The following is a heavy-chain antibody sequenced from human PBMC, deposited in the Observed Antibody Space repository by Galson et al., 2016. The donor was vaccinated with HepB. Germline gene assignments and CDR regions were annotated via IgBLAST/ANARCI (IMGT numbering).Heavy chain of an antibody. Sequence: SLRLSCAASGFTFSTYWMSWVRQAPGKGLEWVANIKQNGSEKYYVESVKGRFTISRDNAKNSLYLQMNSLRAEDTAVYYCARDRDYYGMDVWGRGTTVTVSS. CDR2: IKQNGSEK. V-gene: IGHV3-7*03. J-gene: IGHJ6*02. D-gene: IGHD3-10*01. CDR1: GFTFSTYW. CDR3: ARDRDYYGMDV.